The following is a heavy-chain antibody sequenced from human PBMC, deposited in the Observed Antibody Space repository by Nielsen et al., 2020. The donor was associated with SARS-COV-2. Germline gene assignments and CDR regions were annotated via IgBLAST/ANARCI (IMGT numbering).Heavy chain of an antibody. Sequence: WIRQPPGKGLEWIGYIYYSGSTNYNPSLKSRVTISVDTSKNQFSLKLSSVTAADTAVYYCARPRYSSSSSFDYWGQGTLVTVSS. CDR2: IYYSGST. CDR3: ARPRYSSSSSFDY. J-gene: IGHJ4*02. V-gene: IGHV4-59*08. D-gene: IGHD6-13*01.